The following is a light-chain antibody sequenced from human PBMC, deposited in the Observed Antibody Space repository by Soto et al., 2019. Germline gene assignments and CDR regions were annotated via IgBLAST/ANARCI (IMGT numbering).Light chain of an antibody. CDR3: SSYAGSNLV. CDR2: EVS. J-gene: IGLJ2*01. CDR1: SSDVGGYNY. Sequence: QSALTQPPSASGSPGQSVTISCTGTSSDVGGYNYVSWYQQHPGKAPKVMIYEVSKRPSGVPDRFSGSKSGNTASLTVSGLQAEDEADYYCSSYAGSNLVFGGVTNLTVL. V-gene: IGLV2-8*01.